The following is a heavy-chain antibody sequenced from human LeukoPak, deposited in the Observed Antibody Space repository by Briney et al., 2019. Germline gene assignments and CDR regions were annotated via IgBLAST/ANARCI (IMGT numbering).Heavy chain of an antibody. D-gene: IGHD3-10*01. CDR3: ARGVYYGSGSYFDY. Sequence: ASVKVSCKASGGTFSSYAISWVRQAPGQGLEWMGGIIPIFGTANYAQKFQGRVTITADKSTSTAYMELSSLRSEDTAVYYCARGVYYGSGSYFDYWGQGTLVTVSS. J-gene: IGHJ4*02. V-gene: IGHV1-69*06. CDR1: GGTFSSYA. CDR2: IIPIFGTA.